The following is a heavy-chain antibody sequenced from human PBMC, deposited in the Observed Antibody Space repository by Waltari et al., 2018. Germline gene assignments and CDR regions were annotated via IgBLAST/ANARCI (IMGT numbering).Heavy chain of an antibody. D-gene: IGHD1-26*01. J-gene: IGHJ3*02. CDR1: GYTFTSNA. CDR2: INPVNGDT. V-gene: IGHV1-3*01. CDR3: SRDSGVGGTWAFDI. Sequence: QVQLVESGAEVKKPGASVKVSCKASGYTFTSNAIHWVRQAPGQRFEWMGWINPVNGDTRYSQRFQGTVTITRVTSASTAYMELINLTSEDTAVYYWSRDSGVGGTWAFDIWGQGTMVTVSS.